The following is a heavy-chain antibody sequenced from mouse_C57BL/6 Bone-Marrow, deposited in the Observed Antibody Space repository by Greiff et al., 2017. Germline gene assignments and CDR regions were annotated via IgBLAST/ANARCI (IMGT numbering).Heavy chain of an antibody. CDR1: GFTFSNYC. CDR2: IRFKSDTYAT. D-gene: IGHD1-1*01. V-gene: IGHV6-3*01. J-gene: IGHJ1*03. CDR3: TGPLLLLRERYCYFDV. Sequence: EVMLVESGGGLVQPGGSMKLSCVASGFTFSNYCMNWVRQSPEKGLEWVAQIRFKSDTYATPYAESVQGRFTISSDDLKSSVYLQMNNLRAEDTGIYYCTGPLLLLRERYCYFDVWGTGTTVTVSS.